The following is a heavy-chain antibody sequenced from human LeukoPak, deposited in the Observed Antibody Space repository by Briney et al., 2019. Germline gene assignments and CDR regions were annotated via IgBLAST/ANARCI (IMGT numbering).Heavy chain of an antibody. Sequence: ASVKVSCKVSGYTLTELSMHWVRQAPGKGLEWMGWISAYNGNTNYAQKLQGRVTMTTDTSTSTAYMELRSLRSDDTAVYYCARVQDTMVRGVITPNFDYWGQGTLVTVSS. V-gene: IGHV1-18*01. J-gene: IGHJ4*02. CDR1: GYTLTELS. D-gene: IGHD3-10*01. CDR3: ARVQDTMVRGVITPNFDY. CDR2: ISAYNGNT.